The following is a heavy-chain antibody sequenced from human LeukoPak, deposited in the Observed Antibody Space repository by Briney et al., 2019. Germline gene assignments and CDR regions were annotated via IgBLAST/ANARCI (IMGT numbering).Heavy chain of an antibody. CDR2: INSDGTT. V-gene: IGHV3-74*01. Sequence: PGGSLRLSCAASGFTFSSYWMHWVRQAPGKGLVWVSRINSDGTTTYADSVKGRFTISRDNAKNTLYLQMNRLRAEDTALYYCASAHYYRLPDWGQGTLVTVSS. CDR3: ASAHYYRLPD. CDR1: GFTFSSYW. J-gene: IGHJ4*02. D-gene: IGHD3-10*01.